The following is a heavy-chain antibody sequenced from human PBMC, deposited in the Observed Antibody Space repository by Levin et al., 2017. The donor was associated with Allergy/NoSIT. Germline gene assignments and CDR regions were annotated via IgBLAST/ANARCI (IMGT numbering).Heavy chain of an antibody. CDR2: ISYNGNT. Sequence: SETLSLTCSVSDGSITDFHWSWIRQPPGKGLEHIGYISYNGNTAYNPSLGSRVTVSLDTSKNPFSLKLSSVTAVATPENYCSRYFGGHSDGFFDYWGRGTLVTVSS. J-gene: IGHJ4*02. V-gene: IGHV4-59*08. CDR1: DGSITDFH. CDR3: SRYFGGHSDGFFDY. D-gene: IGHD5-18*01.